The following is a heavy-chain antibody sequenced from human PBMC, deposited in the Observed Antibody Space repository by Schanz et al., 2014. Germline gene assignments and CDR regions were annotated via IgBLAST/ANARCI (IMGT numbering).Heavy chain of an antibody. J-gene: IGHJ4*02. V-gene: IGHV3-33*01. Sequence: VQLVESGGGLVQPGGSLRLSCAASGFIFSNYGMHWVRQAPGKGLEWVAFIWYDGSNKYYADSVRGRFTISRDRFQNTLYLRMSSLRAEDTAVYYCARPRFDYGEVDYWGQGALVTVSS. CDR2: IWYDGSNK. D-gene: IGHD4-17*01. CDR3: ARPRFDYGEVDY. CDR1: GFIFSNYG.